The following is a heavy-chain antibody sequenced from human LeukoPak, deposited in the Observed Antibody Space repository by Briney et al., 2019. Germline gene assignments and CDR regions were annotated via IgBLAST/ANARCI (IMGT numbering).Heavy chain of an antibody. D-gene: IGHD6-25*01. CDR1: GFTFSSYA. V-gene: IGHV3-23*01. CDR2: ISGSGGST. J-gene: IGHJ3*02. CDR3: AKGSSGWPVGGLIHDPFDM. Sequence: GGSLRLSCGASGFTFSSYAMRWVRQAPGKGLEGVSAISGSGGSTYYADSVKGRFTISRDNSKNTLYLQMNSLRAEDTAVYYCAKGSSGWPVGGLIHDPFDMWGHGTMVTVSS.